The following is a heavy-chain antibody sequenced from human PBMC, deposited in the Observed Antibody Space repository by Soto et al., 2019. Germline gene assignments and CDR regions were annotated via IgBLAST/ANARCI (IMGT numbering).Heavy chain of an antibody. CDR3: AKKEGSSWPDY. CDR1: GFNFSSYF. J-gene: IGHJ4*02. D-gene: IGHD6-13*01. CDR2: ISGSGGST. Sequence: TGGSLRLSCAVSGFNFSSYFMSWVRQAPGKGLEWVSAISGSGGSTYYADSVKGRFTISRDNSKNTLYLQMNSLRAEDTAVYYYAKKEGSSWPDYWGQGTLVTVSS. V-gene: IGHV3-23*01.